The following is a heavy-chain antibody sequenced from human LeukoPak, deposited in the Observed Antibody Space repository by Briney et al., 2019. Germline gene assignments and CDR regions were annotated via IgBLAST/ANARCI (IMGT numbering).Heavy chain of an antibody. D-gene: IGHD2-15*01. J-gene: IGHJ5*02. Sequence: GGSLRLSCAASGFTFSSYGMHWVRQAPGKGLEWVAVISHDGSNKYYADSVKGRFTISRDNAKNSLYLQMNSLRAEDTAVYYCARRGCSGGSCYWFDPWGQGTLVTVSS. V-gene: IGHV3-30*03. CDR2: ISHDGSNK. CDR3: ARRGCSGGSCYWFDP. CDR1: GFTFSSYG.